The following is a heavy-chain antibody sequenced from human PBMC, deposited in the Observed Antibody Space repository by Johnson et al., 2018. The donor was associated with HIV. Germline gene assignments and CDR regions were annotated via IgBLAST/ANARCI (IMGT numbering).Heavy chain of an antibody. CDR2: ISDIGGST. V-gene: IGHV3-23*04. CDR3: AIGQSGSYGAFDI. D-gene: IGHD1-26*01. J-gene: IGHJ3*02. Sequence: EVQLVESGGGLVQPGGSLRLSCAGSGFTFSSYAMSWVRQAPGKGLEWVSGISDIGGSTYYADSVTGRFTISRDNSKNTLYLQMNSLRAEDTAVYYCAIGQSGSYGAFDIWGQGTMVTVSS. CDR1: GFTFSSYA.